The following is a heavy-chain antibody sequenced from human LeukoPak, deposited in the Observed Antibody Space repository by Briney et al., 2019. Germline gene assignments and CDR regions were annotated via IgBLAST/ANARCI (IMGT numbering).Heavy chain of an antibody. J-gene: IGHJ4*02. CDR3: ARGARYFDY. V-gene: IGHV3-48*01. CDR1: GFTFSSYG. CDR2: ISSSSSTI. Sequence: GGSLRLSCAASGFTFSSYGINWVRQAPGKGLEWVSYISSSSSTIYYADSVKGRFTISRDNAKNSLYLQMNSLRAADTAVYYCARGARYFDYGGQGTLVTVSS.